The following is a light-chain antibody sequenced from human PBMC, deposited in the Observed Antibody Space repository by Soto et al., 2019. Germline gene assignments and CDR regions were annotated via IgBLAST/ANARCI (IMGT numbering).Light chain of an antibody. CDR3: QQSYSTART. CDR1: QSISNY. J-gene: IGKJ2*01. Sequence: DIQMTQSPSSLSASVGDRVTITCRASQSISNYLTWYQQKPGKAPNLLIYAVSSLRSGVPSRFSGSGSGTDFTLTISSLQPEEFATYYCQQSYSTARTFGQGTKLEIK. V-gene: IGKV1-39*01. CDR2: AVS.